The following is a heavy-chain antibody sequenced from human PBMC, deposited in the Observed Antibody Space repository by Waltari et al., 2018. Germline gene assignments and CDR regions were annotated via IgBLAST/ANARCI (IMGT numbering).Heavy chain of an antibody. Sequence: QVQLQQWGAGLLKPSETLSLTCAVYGGSFSGYYWSWIRQPPGKGLEWIGEINHSGSTNYNPSLKSRVTISVDTSKNQFSLKLSSLRSEDTAVYYCATTLLPDAFDIWGQGTMVTVSS. V-gene: IGHV4-34*01. CDR3: ATTLLPDAFDI. CDR1: GGSFSGYY. CDR2: INHSGST. J-gene: IGHJ3*02. D-gene: IGHD2-15*01.